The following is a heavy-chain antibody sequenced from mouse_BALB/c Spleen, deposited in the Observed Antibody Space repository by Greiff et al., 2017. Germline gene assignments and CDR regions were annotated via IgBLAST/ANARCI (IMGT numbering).Heavy chain of an antibody. V-gene: IGHV6-6*02. D-gene: IGHD2-10*02. CDR2: IRLKSDNYAT. Sequence: EVKLMESGGGLVQPGGSMKLSCVASGFTFSSYWMSWVRQSPEKGLEWVAEIRLKSDNYATHYAESVKGKFTISRDDSKSRLYLQMNSLRAEDTGIYYCTRLVRDAMDYWGQGTSVTVSS. CDR3: TRLVRDAMDY. CDR1: GFTFSSYW. J-gene: IGHJ4*01.